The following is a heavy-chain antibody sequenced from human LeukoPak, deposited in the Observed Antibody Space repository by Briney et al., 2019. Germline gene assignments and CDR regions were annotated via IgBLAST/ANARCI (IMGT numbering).Heavy chain of an antibody. CDR3: AKGVAAAGVPIDDAFDI. Sequence: PGGSLRLSCAASGFTFSSYAMHWVRQAPGKGLEWVAVISYDGNNQYYADSVKGRFTISRDNSKNTLYLQMNSLRAEDTAVYYCAKGVAAAGVPIDDAFDIWGQGTMVTVSS. CDR2: ISYDGNNQ. CDR1: GFTFSSYA. J-gene: IGHJ3*02. V-gene: IGHV3-30-3*01. D-gene: IGHD6-13*01.